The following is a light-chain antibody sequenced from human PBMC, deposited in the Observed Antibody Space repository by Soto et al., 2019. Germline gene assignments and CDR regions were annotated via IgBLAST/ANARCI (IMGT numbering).Light chain of an antibody. V-gene: IGKV3-15*01. CDR2: GAY. Sequence: VLTQSPGTLSLSPGDSATLSCRDSQSVSSSFLAWYQQKPGQAPRLIIYGAYTRATGIPARFSGSGSGTEFTLTISSLQSEDFAVYYCQQYNNWPPITCGQGTRLEIK. J-gene: IGKJ5*01. CDR1: QSVSSSF. CDR3: QQYNNWPPIT.